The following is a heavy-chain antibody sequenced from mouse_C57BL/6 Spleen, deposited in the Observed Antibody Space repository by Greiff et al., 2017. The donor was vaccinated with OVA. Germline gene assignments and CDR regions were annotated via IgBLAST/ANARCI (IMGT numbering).Heavy chain of an antibody. CDR3: ASLMVTTPHCDY. CDR2: ISSGGSYT. V-gene: IGHV5-6*01. CDR1: GFTFSSYG. J-gene: IGHJ2*01. D-gene: IGHD2-2*01. Sequence: EVQLVESGGDLVKPGGSLKLSCAASGFTFSSYGMSWVRQTPDKRLEWVATISSGGSYTYYPDSVKGRFTISRDNAKNTLYLQMSSLKSEDTAMYYCASLMVTTPHCDYWGKGTTLTVSS.